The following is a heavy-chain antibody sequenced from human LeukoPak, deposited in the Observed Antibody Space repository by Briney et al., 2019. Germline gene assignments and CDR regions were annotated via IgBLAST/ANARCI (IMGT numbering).Heavy chain of an antibody. V-gene: IGHV3-53*01. D-gene: IGHD1-26*01. Sequence: GGSLRLSYAASGFTVSDNYMSWVRQAPGKGLEWVSVIYSGGNTYYADSVKGRFSISRDKSKNTLYLQMNSLRAEDTAVYYCARDLSGNSGRPDGFDIWGQGTMVTVSS. CDR1: GFTVSDNY. CDR3: ARDLSGNSGRPDGFDI. J-gene: IGHJ3*02. CDR2: IYSGGNT.